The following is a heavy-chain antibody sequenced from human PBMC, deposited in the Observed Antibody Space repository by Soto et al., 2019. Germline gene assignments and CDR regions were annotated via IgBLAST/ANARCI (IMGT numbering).Heavy chain of an antibody. J-gene: IGHJ6*02. Sequence: SVKVSCKASGGTINSYAISWVRQAPGQGLEWMGGIIPIFGTANYAQKFQGRVTITADESTSTAYMELSSLRSEDTAVYYCASHIAVAGPRGMDVWGQGTTVTSP. D-gene: IGHD6-19*01. V-gene: IGHV1-69*13. CDR1: GGTINSYA. CDR3: ASHIAVAGPRGMDV. CDR2: IIPIFGTA.